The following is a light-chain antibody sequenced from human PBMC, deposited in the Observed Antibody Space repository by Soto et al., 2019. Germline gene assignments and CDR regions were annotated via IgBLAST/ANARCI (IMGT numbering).Light chain of an antibody. CDR1: SSNIGSHF. CDR2: RDG. J-gene: IGLJ3*02. V-gene: IGLV1-47*01. CDR3: AVWDQSLTGWV. Sequence: QYVLTQPPSASGTPGQSLTISCSGSSSNIGSHFVYWYQHLPGTAPKLLIFRDGQRPSGVPARFFGSQSGTSASLAITGLRSEDEADYYCAVWDQSLTGWVFGGGTKLAV.